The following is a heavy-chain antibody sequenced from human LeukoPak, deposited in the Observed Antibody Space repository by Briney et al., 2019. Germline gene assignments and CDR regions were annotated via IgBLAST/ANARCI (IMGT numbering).Heavy chain of an antibody. J-gene: IGHJ6*03. Sequence: ASVKVSCKASGYTFTGYYMHWVRQAPGQGLEWMGWINPNSGGTNYAQKFQGRVTMTRDTSISTAYMELSRLRSDDTAVYYCARGIVGATGKTYYYYYMDVWGKGTTVTVSS. D-gene: IGHD1-26*01. CDR1: GYTFTGYY. V-gene: IGHV1-2*02. CDR2: INPNSGGT. CDR3: ARGIVGATGKTYYYYYMDV.